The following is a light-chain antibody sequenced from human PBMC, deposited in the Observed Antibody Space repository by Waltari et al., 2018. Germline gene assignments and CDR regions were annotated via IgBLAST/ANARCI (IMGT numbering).Light chain of an antibody. CDR2: DDS. CDR1: NIGSKS. Sequence: SYVLTQPPSVSVAPGQTARLTSGGNNIGSKSVHGYQQKPGQAPVLVVYDDSDRPSGIPERFSGSNSGNTATLTISRVEAGDEADYYCQVWDSSSDHHVVFGGGTKLTVL. CDR3: QVWDSSSDHHVV. V-gene: IGLV3-21*02. J-gene: IGLJ2*01.